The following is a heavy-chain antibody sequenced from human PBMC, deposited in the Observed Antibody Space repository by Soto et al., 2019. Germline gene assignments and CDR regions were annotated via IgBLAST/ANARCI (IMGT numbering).Heavy chain of an antibody. J-gene: IGHJ5*02. Sequence: SETLSLTCTVSGASISGFYWSWIRKSAGKGLEWIGRIYATGTTDYNPSLKSRVMLSVDTPKKQFSLKLRSVTAADTAVYYCVRDGTKTLRDWFDPWGQGISVTVSS. D-gene: IGHD1-1*01. CDR1: GASISGFY. CDR2: IYATGTT. CDR3: VRDGTKTLRDWFDP. V-gene: IGHV4-4*07.